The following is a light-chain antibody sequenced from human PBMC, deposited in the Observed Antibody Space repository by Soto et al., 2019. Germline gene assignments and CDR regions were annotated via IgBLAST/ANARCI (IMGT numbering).Light chain of an antibody. CDR1: QSVSSW. Sequence: DIQMTQSPSTLSASVGDRVTITCRASQSVSSWLAWYQQKPGKAPKLLIFGASSLESGVPSSFSGSGSGTEFTLTISSLQPDDFATYYCQQYNSYWKFGQGTKGDIK. CDR2: GAS. J-gene: IGKJ1*01. CDR3: QQYNSYWK. V-gene: IGKV1-5*01.